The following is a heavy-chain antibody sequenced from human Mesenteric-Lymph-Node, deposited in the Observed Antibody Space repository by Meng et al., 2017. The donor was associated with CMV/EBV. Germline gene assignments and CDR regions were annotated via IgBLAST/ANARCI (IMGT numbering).Heavy chain of an antibody. CDR3: AKNTHPPAGYSASHWGAFDI. D-gene: IGHD1-26*01. CDR2: ISWNSVTI. Sequence: GGSLRLSCEASGFTFTDYYMSWIRQAPGKGLEWVSGISWNSVTIGYADSVKGRFTISRDNAKNSLYLQMDSLRAEDTALYYCAKNTHPPAGYSASHWGAFDIWGQGTMVTVSS. CDR1: GFTFTDYY. J-gene: IGHJ3*02. V-gene: IGHV3-9*01.